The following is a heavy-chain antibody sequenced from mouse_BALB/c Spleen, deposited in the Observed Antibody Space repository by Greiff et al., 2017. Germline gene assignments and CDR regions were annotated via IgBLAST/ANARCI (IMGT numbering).Heavy chain of an antibody. CDR1: GYTFSSYW. Sequence: QVQLKQSGAELMKPGASVKISCKATGYTFSSYWIEWVKQRPGHGLEWIGEILPGSGSTNYNEKFKGKATFTADTSSNTAYMQLSSLTSEDSAVYYCASYYYGSSRYFDVWGAGTTVTVSS. CDR3: ASYYYGSSRYFDV. CDR2: ILPGSGST. J-gene: IGHJ1*01. V-gene: IGHV1-9*01. D-gene: IGHD1-1*01.